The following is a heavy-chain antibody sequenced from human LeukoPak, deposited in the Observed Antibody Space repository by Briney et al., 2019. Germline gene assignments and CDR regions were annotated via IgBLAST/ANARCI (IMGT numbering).Heavy chain of an antibody. D-gene: IGHD2-8*02. Sequence: GGSLRLSCAASGFTFSNYWMHWVRQAPGKGLVWVSRINNDGSSTNYADSVKGRFTISRDNAKNTLYLQMNSLRADDTAVYYCAGAYWADYWGQGTLVTVSS. J-gene: IGHJ4*02. CDR2: INNDGSST. CDR3: AGAYWADY. V-gene: IGHV3-74*01. CDR1: GFTFSNYW.